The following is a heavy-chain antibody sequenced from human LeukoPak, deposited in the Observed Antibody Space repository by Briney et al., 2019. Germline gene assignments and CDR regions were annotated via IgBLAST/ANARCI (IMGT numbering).Heavy chain of an antibody. CDR3: AREIDPWIGAYYFDY. CDR1: GYTFTRYN. J-gene: IGHJ4*02. CDR2: INPRGGST. Sequence: ASVTVSCKASGYTFTRYNMHWVRQAPGQGLEWMGIINPRGGSTSYAQKLQGRVTMTRDTSTSTVYMELSSLRSEDTAVYYCAREIDPWIGAYYFDYWGQGTLVTVSS. V-gene: IGHV1-46*01. D-gene: IGHD3-16*01.